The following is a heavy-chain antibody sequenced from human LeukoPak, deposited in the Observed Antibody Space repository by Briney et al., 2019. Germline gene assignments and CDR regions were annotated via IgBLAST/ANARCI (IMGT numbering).Heavy chain of an antibody. J-gene: IGHJ3*02. V-gene: IGHV1-8*01. CDR3: ARAPLFRWGTVTLIGFDI. Sequence: ASVKVSCKASGYTFTSYDINWVRQATGQGLEWMGWMNPNSGNTGYAQKFQGRVTMTRNTSISTAYMELSSLRSEDTAVYYCARAPLFRWGTVTLIGFDIWGQGTMVTVSS. D-gene: IGHD4-17*01. CDR1: GYTFTSYD. CDR2: MNPNSGNT.